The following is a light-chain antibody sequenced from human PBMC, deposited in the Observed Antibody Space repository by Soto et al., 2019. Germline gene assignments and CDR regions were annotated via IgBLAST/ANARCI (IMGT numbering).Light chain of an antibody. CDR2: DAS. CDR3: QQRYDWLT. J-gene: IGKJ4*01. CDR1: QNIRSY. Sequence: IMMTQSPANRSLSPGERATLSCRAGQNIRSYLAWYQQKSGQAPRLLIHDASNRAPGTPARFSGSGSGTDFTLTISSLQPEDSAVYYCQQRYDWLTFGGGTKVDIK. V-gene: IGKV3-11*01.